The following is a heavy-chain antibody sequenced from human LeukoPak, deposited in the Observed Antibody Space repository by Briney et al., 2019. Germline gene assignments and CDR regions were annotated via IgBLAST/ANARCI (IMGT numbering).Heavy chain of an antibody. V-gene: IGHV1-2*02. Sequence: ASVKVSCKASGYTFTDYFMNWVRQAPGQGLEWMGWINPKSGGTVYAQKFQGRVTMTRDTSNSTAYMELSRLRFDDTVVYYCARGPRITIFGVVMANDAFDIWGQGTMVTVSS. J-gene: IGHJ3*02. CDR2: INPKSGGT. D-gene: IGHD3-3*01. CDR3: ARGPRITIFGVVMANDAFDI. CDR1: GYTFTDYF.